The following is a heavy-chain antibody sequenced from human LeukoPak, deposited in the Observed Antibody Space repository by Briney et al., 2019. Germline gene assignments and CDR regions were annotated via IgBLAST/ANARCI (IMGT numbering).Heavy chain of an antibody. V-gene: IGHV3-21*01. CDR1: VFTFSSYS. D-gene: IGHD1-14*01. Sequence: GGSLILSGSASVFTFSSYSMNWVRQPPGKGLEWVSSISSSSSYIYYADSVKGRFTISRDNAKNSLYLQMNSLRAEDTAVYYCARGTELFDYWGQGTLVTVSS. CDR2: ISSSSSYI. CDR3: ARGTELFDY. J-gene: IGHJ4*02.